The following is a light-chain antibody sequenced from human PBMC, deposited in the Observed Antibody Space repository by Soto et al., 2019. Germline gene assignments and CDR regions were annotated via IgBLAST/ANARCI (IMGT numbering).Light chain of an antibody. CDR1: QGINSY. CDR3: QQINSYLIT. CDR2: AAS. V-gene: IGKV1-9*01. Sequence: DIQLTQSPSFLSASVGDRVTITCRASQGINSYLAWYQQKPGKVPKLLIYAASTLQSGVPSRFSGSGSGTEFTLRLSSVQPEDFATYYCQQINSYLITFGQGTRLEI. J-gene: IGKJ5*01.